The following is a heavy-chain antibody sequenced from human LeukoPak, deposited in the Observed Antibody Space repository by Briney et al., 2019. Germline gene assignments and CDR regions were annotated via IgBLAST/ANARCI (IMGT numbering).Heavy chain of an antibody. D-gene: IGHD6-19*01. CDR2: ISSSSSYI. J-gene: IGHJ4*02. CDR1: GFTFSSYS. V-gene: IGHV3-21*01. Sequence: PGGSLRLSCAASGFTFSSYSMNWVRQAPGKGLEWVSSISSSSSYIYYADSVKGRFTISRDNAKNSLYLQMNSLRAEDTAVYYCASGDSSGSFIDYWGQGTLVTVSS. CDR3: ASGDSSGSFIDY.